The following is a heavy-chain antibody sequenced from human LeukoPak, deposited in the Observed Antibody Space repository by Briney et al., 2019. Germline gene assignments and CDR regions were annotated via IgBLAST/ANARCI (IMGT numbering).Heavy chain of an antibody. D-gene: IGHD2-2*01. J-gene: IGHJ5*02. V-gene: IGHV1-18*01. CDR3: ARDLASYPYIVVVPAYSDGWFDP. CDR2: ISAYNGNT. CDR1: GYTFTSYG. Sequence: ASVTVSCKASGYTFTSYGISWVRQAPGQGLEWMGWISAYNGNTNYAQKLQGRVTMTTDTSTSTAYMELRSLRSDDTAVYYCARDLASYPYIVVVPAYSDGWFDPWGQGTLVTVSS.